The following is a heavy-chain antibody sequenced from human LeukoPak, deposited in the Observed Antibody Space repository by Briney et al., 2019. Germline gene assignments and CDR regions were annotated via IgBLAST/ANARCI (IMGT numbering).Heavy chain of an antibody. D-gene: IGHD3-22*01. CDR2: IFYSGST. CDR1: GGSINSYY. J-gene: IGHJ4*02. CDR3: ARRITSSGYYRDDS. V-gene: IGHV4-59*08. Sequence: PSETLSLTCTVSGGSINSYYWSWIRQPPGKGLEWIGYIFYSGSTNYNPSLKSRVTISVDTSKNQFSLKQSSVTAADTAVYYCARRITSSGYYRDDSWGQGTLVTVSS.